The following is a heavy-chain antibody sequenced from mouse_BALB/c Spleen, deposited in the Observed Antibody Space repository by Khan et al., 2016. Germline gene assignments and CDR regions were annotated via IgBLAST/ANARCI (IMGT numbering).Heavy chain of an antibody. CDR1: GYAFRSYW. Sequence: VQLQQSGAELVRPGSSVKISCKASGYAFRSYWMNWVKQRPGQGLEWIGQIYPGDGDTHYNGKFKGKATLTADNSSSTAYMQLSRLTSEDSAGYFWAGGTPLAYWGQGTLVTVSA. V-gene: IGHV1-80*01. CDR2: IYPGDGDT. J-gene: IGHJ3*01. CDR3: AGGTPLAY.